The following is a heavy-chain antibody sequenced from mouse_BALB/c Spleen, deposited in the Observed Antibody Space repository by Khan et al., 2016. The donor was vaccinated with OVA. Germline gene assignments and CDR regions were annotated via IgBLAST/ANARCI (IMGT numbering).Heavy chain of an antibody. CDR1: GFTFSSYG. CDR3: ARMARTIN. CDR2: INSNGGSN. J-gene: IGHJ2*01. Sequence: EVELVESGGGLVQPGGSLKLSCAASGFTFSSYGMSWVRQTPDKRLELVATINSNGGSNYYPDSVKGRFTISRDNAKNILYLQMSSLKSEDTAMYYCARMARTINWGQGTTLTVSS. V-gene: IGHV5-6-3*01.